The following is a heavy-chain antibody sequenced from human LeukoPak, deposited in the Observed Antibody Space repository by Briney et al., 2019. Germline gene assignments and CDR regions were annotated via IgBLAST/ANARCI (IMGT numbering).Heavy chain of an antibody. CDR3: ARSMVRGVTHDY. V-gene: IGHV1-46*01. CDR2: INPSGGST. Sequence: ASVKVSCKASGYTFTSYYMRRVRQAPGQGLEWMGIINPSGGSTSYAQKFQGRVTMTRDTSTSTVYMELSSLRSEDTAVYYCARSMVRGVTHDYWGQGTLVTVSS. CDR1: GYTFTSYY. D-gene: IGHD3-10*01. J-gene: IGHJ4*02.